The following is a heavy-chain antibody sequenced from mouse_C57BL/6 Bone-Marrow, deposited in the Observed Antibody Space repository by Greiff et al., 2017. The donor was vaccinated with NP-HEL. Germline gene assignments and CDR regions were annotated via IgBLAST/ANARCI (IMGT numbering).Heavy chain of an antibody. CDR2: IWSGGST. CDR1: GFSLTSYG. V-gene: IGHV2-2*01. J-gene: IGHJ2*01. Sequence: VQLQESGPGLVQPSQSLSITCTVSGFSLTSYGVHWVRQSPGKGLEWLGVIWSGGSTDYNAAFISRLSISKDNSKSQVFFKMNRLQADDTAIYYCASFYYGRGGNYFDYWGQGTTLTVSS. CDR3: ASFYYGRGGNYFDY. D-gene: IGHD1-1*01.